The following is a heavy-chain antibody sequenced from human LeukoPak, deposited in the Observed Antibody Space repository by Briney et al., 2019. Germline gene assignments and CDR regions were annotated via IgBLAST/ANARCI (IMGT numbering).Heavy chain of an antibody. V-gene: IGHV3-9*01. CDR3: AKGVGFEINWFDP. J-gene: IGHJ5*02. CDR2: INWNSGDI. CDR1: GFTFHESA. Sequence: SLRLSCAASGFTFHESAMPWVRQAPGKGLEWVSGINWNSGDIGYADSVKGRFTISRDNAKNSLYLQMNSLRAEDTALYYCAKGVGFEINWFDPWGQGIMVTVSS. D-gene: IGHD3-10*01.